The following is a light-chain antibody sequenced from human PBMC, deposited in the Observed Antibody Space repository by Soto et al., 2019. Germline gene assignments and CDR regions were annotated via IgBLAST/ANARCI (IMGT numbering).Light chain of an antibody. Sequence: QSALTQPASVSGSPGQSITISCTGTSSDVGNYNLVSWYQQHPGKAPKLIIYEGSKRPSGVSNRFSGSKSGNTASLTISGLQAEDEVDYYCCSYAGSSTFAVFGGGTQLTVL. V-gene: IGLV2-23*01. J-gene: IGLJ7*01. CDR3: CSYAGSSTFAV. CDR2: EGS. CDR1: SSDVGNYNL.